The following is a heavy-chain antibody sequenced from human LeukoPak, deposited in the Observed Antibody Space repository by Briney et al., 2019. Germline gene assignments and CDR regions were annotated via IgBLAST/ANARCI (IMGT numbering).Heavy chain of an antibody. CDR3: ASHYDTSGYHDFDF. J-gene: IGHJ4*02. CDR2: ISYDRSNK. V-gene: IGHV3-30-3*01. Sequence: GWSLTVSCPPCRCTFRKYAMHWLGQAPRKGVEGVAVISYDRSNKYYADSVQGRFTLSRDSSKNTLYLQMNSLRADDTAVYYCASHYDTSGYHDFDFRGQGTLVTVSS. CDR1: RCTFRKYA. D-gene: IGHD3-22*01.